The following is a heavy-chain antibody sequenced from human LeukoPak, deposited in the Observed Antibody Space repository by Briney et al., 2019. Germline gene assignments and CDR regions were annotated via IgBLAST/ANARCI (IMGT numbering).Heavy chain of an antibody. Sequence: GGSLRLSCAASGFTFSNYGMHWVRQAPGKGLEWVTFIRYDGSNKYYADSVKGRFTISRDNSKSMLYLQMNSLRVEDTAVYYCAKEPLVAVPAAKGLDYWGQGTLVTVSS. D-gene: IGHD2-2*01. CDR3: AKEPLVAVPAAKGLDY. CDR2: IRYDGSNK. V-gene: IGHV3-30*02. CDR1: GFTFSNYG. J-gene: IGHJ4*02.